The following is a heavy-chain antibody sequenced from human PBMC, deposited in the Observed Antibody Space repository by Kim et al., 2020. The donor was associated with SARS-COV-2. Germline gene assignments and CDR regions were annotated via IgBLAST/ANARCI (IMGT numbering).Heavy chain of an antibody. D-gene: IGHD2-15*01. Sequence: YADSVRGRFPVSRDNSKNTLCLQMNGLGAEDTAVYYCVREGAAAATYGMDVWGQGTTVTVSS. CDR3: VREGAAAATYGMDV. J-gene: IGHJ6*02. V-gene: IGHV3-23*01.